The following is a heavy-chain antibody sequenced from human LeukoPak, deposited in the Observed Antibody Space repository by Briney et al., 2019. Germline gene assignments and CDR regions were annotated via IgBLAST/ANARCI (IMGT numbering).Heavy chain of an antibody. CDR3: ARHRITIFGVVPNRVDY. Sequence: ASVKVSCKASGYTFTSYGISWVRQAPGQGLEWMGWISAYNGNTNYAQKLQGRVTMTTDTSTSTAYMELRSLRSDDTAVYYCARHRITIFGVVPNRVDYWGQGTLVTVSS. CDR1: GYTFTSYG. J-gene: IGHJ4*02. CDR2: ISAYNGNT. D-gene: IGHD3-3*01. V-gene: IGHV1-18*01.